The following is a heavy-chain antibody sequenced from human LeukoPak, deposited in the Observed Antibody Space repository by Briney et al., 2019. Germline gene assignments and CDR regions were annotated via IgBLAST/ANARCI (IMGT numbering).Heavy chain of an antibody. Sequence: SETLSLTCTVSGGSISSSSYCWGWIRQPPGKGLEWIGSIYYSGSTYYNPSLKSRVTISVDTSKNQFSLKLSSVTAADTAVYYCASGYYGSGSYLLNWFDPWGQGTLVTVSS. CDR3: ASGYYGSGSYLLNWFDP. CDR2: IYYSGST. D-gene: IGHD3-10*01. V-gene: IGHV4-39*01. J-gene: IGHJ5*02. CDR1: GGSISSSSYC.